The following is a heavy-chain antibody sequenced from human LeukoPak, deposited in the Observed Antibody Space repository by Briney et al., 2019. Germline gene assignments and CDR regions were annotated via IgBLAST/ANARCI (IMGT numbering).Heavy chain of an antibody. D-gene: IGHD6-13*01. CDR2: ISGSGGST. CDR3: AKERVIAAVGMVGFDP. Sequence: GGSLRLSCAASGFTFSNYPMSWVRQAPGKGLEWVSAISGSGGSTYYADSVKGRFTVSRDNSKNTVYLQMSSLRADDTAVYYCAKERVIAAVGMVGFDPWGQGTLVTVSS. CDR1: GFTFSNYP. V-gene: IGHV3-23*01. J-gene: IGHJ5*02.